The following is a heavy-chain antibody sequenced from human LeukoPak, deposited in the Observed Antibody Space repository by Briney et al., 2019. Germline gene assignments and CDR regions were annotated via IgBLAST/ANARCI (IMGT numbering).Heavy chain of an antibody. J-gene: IGHJ6*02. D-gene: IGHD2/OR15-2a*01. CDR1: GLTFSSDW. CDR2: IASDGRST. V-gene: IGHV3-74*01. CDR3: ARNSGMDV. Sequence: PGGSLRLSCAASGLTFSSDWTNWVRHAPGKGLGWVSRIASDGRSTTCADSVKGRFSISRANGKNTLYLQMNSLRAEDTALSHCARNSGMDVWGQGTTVIVSS.